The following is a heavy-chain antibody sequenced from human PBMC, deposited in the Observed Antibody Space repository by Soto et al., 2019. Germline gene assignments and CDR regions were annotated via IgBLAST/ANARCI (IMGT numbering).Heavy chain of an antibody. J-gene: IGHJ4*02. V-gene: IGHV3-53*01. CDR3: AKDFTHPFDY. Sequence: GGSLRLSCAASGFTVSSNYMSWVRQAPGKGLEWVSVIYSGGSTYYSDSVKGRFTISRDNSKNTLHLQMNSLRAEDTAVYYCAKDFTHPFDYWGQGTVVTVSS. CDR2: IYSGGST. CDR1: GFTVSSNY.